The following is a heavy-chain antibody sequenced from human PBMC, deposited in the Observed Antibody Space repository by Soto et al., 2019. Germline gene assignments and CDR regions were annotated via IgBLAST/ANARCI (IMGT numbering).Heavy chain of an antibody. Sequence: GESLKISCKGFGYSFTNYWTGWVRQMPGKGLEWMGMIYPGDSDTRNSPSFQGQVTISADKSISTAYLQWSSLKASDTAMYYCVRQVFDSSSLVPHAFDIWGQGTMVTVS. CDR3: VRQVFDSSSLVPHAFDI. V-gene: IGHV5-51*01. CDR1: GYSFTNYW. D-gene: IGHD6-6*01. CDR2: IYPGDSDT. J-gene: IGHJ3*02.